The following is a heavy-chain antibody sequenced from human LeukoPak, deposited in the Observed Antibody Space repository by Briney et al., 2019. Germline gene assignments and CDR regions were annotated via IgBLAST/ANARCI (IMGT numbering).Heavy chain of an antibody. CDR3: AKDPLWDLNYYFDY. V-gene: IGHV3-23*01. CDR2: ISGSGGST. Sequence: PGGSLRLSCAASGFTFSSYAMSWVRQAPGKGLEWVSAISGSGGSTYYADSVKGRFTISRDNSKNTLYLQMNSLRTEDTAVYYCAKDPLWDLNYYFDYWGQGTLVTVSS. CDR1: GFTFSSYA. D-gene: IGHD3-10*01. J-gene: IGHJ4*02.